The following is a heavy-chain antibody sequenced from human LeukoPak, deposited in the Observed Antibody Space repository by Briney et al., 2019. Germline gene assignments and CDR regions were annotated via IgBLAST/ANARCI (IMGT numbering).Heavy chain of an antibody. V-gene: IGHV3-33*01. J-gene: IGHJ4*02. CDR3: ARNGYSSSWYRN. D-gene: IGHD6-13*01. Sequence: PGRSLRLSCAASGFTFSSYGMHWVRQAPGEGLEWVAVIWYDGSNKYYADSVKGRFTISRDNSKNTLYLQMNSLRAEDTAVYYCARNGYSSSWYRNWGQGTLVTVSS. CDR1: GFTFSSYG. CDR2: IWYDGSNK.